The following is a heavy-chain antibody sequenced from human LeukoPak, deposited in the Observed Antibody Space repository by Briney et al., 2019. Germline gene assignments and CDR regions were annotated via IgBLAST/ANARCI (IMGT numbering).Heavy chain of an antibody. J-gene: IGHJ5*02. Sequence: SETLSFTCTVSGGSISSGDYYWSWIRQPPGKGLEWIGYIYYSGSTYYNPSLKSRVTISVDTSKNQFSLKLSSVTAADTAVYYCARDHLPEYNWFDPWGQGTLVTVSS. CDR1: GGSISSGDYY. CDR3: ARDHLPEYNWFDP. CDR2: IYYSGST. V-gene: IGHV4-30-4*01.